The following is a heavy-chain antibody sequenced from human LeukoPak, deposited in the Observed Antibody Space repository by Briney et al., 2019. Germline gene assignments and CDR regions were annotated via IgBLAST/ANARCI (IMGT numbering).Heavy chain of an antibody. J-gene: IGHJ4*02. CDR1: GFTFSSYE. V-gene: IGHV3-48*03. Sequence: GGSLRLSCAASGFTFSSYEMNWVRQAPGKGLEWVSYISSSGSTIYYADSAKGRFTVSRDHAKNSLYLQMNSLRVEDTAVYYCARDFGQWQLNGGYYFDYWGQGTLVTVSS. CDR3: ARDFGQWQLNGGYYFDY. CDR2: ISSSGSTI. D-gene: IGHD1-26*01.